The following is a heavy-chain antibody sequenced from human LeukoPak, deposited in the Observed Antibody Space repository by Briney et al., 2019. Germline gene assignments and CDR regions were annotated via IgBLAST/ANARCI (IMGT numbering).Heavy chain of an antibody. J-gene: IGHJ5*02. CDR1: VFTFSSDA. V-gene: IGHV3-23*01. CDR2: ISVSGGST. Sequence: GGSLRLSCAPSVFTFSSDAMSGVRHAPGEGVGWVSAISVSGGSTYYADSVRGRFTISRDNSKNTLYLQMNSLRAEDTAGYYFAKRPGRSSYTWFGRWGQGTLVTASS. D-gene: IGHD6-13*01. CDR3: AKRPGRSSYTWFGR.